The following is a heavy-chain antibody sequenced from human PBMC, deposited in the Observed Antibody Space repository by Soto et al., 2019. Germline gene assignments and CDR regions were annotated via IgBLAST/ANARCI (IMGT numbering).Heavy chain of an antibody. Sequence: GGSLRLSCAASGFTFSSYGMHWVRQAPGKGLEWVAVISYDGSNKYYADSVKGRFTISRDNSKNTLYLQMNSLRAEDTAVYYCAKDPGWYYWGQGTLVTVSS. CDR2: ISYDGSNK. J-gene: IGHJ4*02. CDR1: GFTFSSYG. CDR3: AKDPGWYY. V-gene: IGHV3-30*18. D-gene: IGHD6-19*01.